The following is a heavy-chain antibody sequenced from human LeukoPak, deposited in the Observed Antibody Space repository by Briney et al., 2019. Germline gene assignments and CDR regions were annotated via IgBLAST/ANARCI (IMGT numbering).Heavy chain of an antibody. CDR2: MNPNSGNT. V-gene: IGHV1-8*01. CDR3: ARRNTAMVAGLDY. D-gene: IGHD5-18*01. CDR1: GYTFTTYD. J-gene: IGHJ4*02. Sequence: ASVKVSCKGSGYTFTTYDINWVRQATGQGLDWMGWMNPNSGNTGYAQKFQGRVTMTRNTSISTAFMELSGLRSEDTAVYFCARRNTAMVAGLDYWGQGSLVTVSS.